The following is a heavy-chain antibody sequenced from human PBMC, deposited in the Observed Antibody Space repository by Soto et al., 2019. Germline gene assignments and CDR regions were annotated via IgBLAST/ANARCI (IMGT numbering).Heavy chain of an antibody. CDR2: IIPVFRTT. CDR3: ARGSRDCSGGSCFPLPTAEYFQH. J-gene: IGHJ1*01. V-gene: IGHV1-69*01. CDR1: GGNPSNSA. D-gene: IGHD2-15*01. Sequence: QVHLLMQSGAEVKKPGSSVKVSCKASGGNPSNSAISWVRQAPGQGLEWMGGIIPVFRTTNHAQNFQGRVTLTADESTSTAYMELTSLTSEDTAVYYCARGSRDCSGGSCFPLPTAEYFQHWGQGSLVTVSS.